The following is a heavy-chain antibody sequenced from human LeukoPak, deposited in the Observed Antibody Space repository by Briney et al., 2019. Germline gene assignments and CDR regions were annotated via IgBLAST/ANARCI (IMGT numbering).Heavy chain of an antibody. CDR1: GFTFSSYE. J-gene: IGHJ4*02. D-gene: IGHD3-22*01. CDR2: INWNGGST. Sequence: GGSLRLSCAASGFTFSSYEMNWVRQAPGKGLEWVSGINWNGGSTGYADSVKGRFTISRDNAKNSLYLQMNSLRAEDTALYHCATHYYDSSGALYYFDYWGQGTLVTVSS. V-gene: IGHV3-20*01. CDR3: ATHYYDSSGALYYFDY.